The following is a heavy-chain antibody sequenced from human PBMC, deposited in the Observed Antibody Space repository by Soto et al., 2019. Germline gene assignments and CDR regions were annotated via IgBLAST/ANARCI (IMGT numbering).Heavy chain of an antibody. CDR3: ARDRDFWSGYFLF. D-gene: IGHD3-3*01. CDR1: GFTFTSSA. CDR2: ISANNGNT. V-gene: IGHV1-18*01. J-gene: IGHJ4*02. Sequence: WASVKVSCKASGFTFTSSAVQWVRQARGQRLEWIGWISANNGNTIYTQKFQGRVTVTTDTSTNTAYMELRSLRSDDTAVYYCARDRDFWSGYFLFWGQGTLVTVSS.